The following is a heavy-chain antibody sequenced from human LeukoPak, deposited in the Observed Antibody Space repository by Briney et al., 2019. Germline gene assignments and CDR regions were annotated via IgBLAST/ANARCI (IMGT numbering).Heavy chain of an antibody. CDR1: GGSISSSYHY. Sequence: PSETLSLSCTVSGGSISSSYHYWGWIRQPPGKGLEWIGSIYHSGSTYYNPSLKSRVTISVDTSNNHFSLKLRSVTAADTAVFYCASVQCSGGSCYSDFWGQGTLVTVSS. CDR2: IYHSGST. CDR3: ASVQCSGGSCYSDF. V-gene: IGHV4-39*01. J-gene: IGHJ4*02. D-gene: IGHD2-15*01.